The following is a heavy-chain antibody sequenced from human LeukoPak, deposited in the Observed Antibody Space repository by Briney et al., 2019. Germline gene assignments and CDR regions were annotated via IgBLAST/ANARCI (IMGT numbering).Heavy chain of an antibody. J-gene: IGHJ4*02. CDR3: ARDGYGYYFGSGSSYYFDY. D-gene: IGHD3-10*01. CDR2: INPSGGTT. Sequence: GASVKVSCKASGYTFTTYYMHWVRQVPGQGLEWMGIINPSGGTTSYAQKFQGRVTMTRDTSTSTVYMELSSLRSEDTAVYYCARDGYGYYFGSGSSYYFDYWGQGTLVTVSS. CDR1: GYTFTTYY. V-gene: IGHV1-46*01.